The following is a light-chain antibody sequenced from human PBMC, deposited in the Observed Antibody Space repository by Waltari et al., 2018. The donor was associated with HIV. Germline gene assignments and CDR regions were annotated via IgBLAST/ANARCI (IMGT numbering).Light chain of an antibody. CDR1: KLGGKY. CDR2: QDK. CDR3: QAWDNNTAI. Sequence: SYELTQPTSVSVSPGQTASLTCFGDKLGGKYTYWYQQKPGQSPLLVIYQDKKRPSGIPERFSGSNSGNTATLTISGTQALDEADYYCQAWDNNTAIFGGGTKLTVL. V-gene: IGLV3-1*01. J-gene: IGLJ2*01.